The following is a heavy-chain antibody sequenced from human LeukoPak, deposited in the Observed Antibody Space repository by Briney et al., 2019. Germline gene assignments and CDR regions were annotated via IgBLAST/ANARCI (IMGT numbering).Heavy chain of an antibody. CDR2: INPSGGST. Sequence: PGASVKVSCRASGFTFTSYFMHWVRQAPGQGLEWMGIINPSGGSTSYAQKFQGRVTMTGDTSTSTVHMELSSLRSEDTAVYYCARVGGYGSLGDFDYWGQGTLVTVSS. V-gene: IGHV1-46*01. CDR3: ARVGGYGSLGDFDY. D-gene: IGHD3-10*01. CDR1: GFTFTSYF. J-gene: IGHJ4*02.